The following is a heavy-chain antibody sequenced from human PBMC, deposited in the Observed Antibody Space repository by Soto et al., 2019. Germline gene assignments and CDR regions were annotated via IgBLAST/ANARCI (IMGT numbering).Heavy chain of an antibody. CDR3: ARVRADIAVVPAAALPGVGAFDI. V-gene: IGHV1-46*01. CDR1: GYTFTSYY. CDR2: INPSGGST. Sequence: ASVKVSCKASGYTFTSYYMHWVRQAPGQGLERMGIINPSGGSTSYAQKFQVRVTMTRDTSTSTAYMELMSLRSYVTAVYYCARVRADIAVVPAAALPGVGAFDIWGQGTMVTVSS. D-gene: IGHD2-2*01. J-gene: IGHJ3*02.